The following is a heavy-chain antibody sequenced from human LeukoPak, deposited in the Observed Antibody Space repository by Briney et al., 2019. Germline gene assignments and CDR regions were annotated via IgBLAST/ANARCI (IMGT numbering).Heavy chain of an antibody. D-gene: IGHD3-10*02. J-gene: IGHJ6*03. V-gene: IGHV3-48*01. CDR3: AREGYYFWGVYMDV. CDR1: GFTFSSYS. Sequence: PGVSLRLSCAASGFTFSSYSMKWLRQAPGKGLEWVSYISSSSSNIYYAYSVKGRFTISRDNAKNSLYLQMNSLRAEDTAVYYCAREGYYFWGVYMDVWGKGTTVTVSS. CDR2: ISSSSSNI.